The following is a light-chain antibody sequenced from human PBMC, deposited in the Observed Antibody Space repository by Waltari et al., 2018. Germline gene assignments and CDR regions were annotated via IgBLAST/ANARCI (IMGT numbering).Light chain of an antibody. Sequence: TISCTGTSSDIGFYKLVSWYQQYPGKAPKVMIYEVTKRPSGVSNRFSGSKSGNTASLTISGLQAEDEADYYCFSYAGTSSGVFGTGTKVTVL. CDR2: EVT. J-gene: IGLJ1*01. CDR3: FSYAGTSSGV. V-gene: IGLV2-23*02. CDR1: SSDIGFYKL.